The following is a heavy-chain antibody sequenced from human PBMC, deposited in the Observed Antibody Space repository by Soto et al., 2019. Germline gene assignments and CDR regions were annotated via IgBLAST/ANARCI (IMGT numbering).Heavy chain of an antibody. V-gene: IGHV3-23*01. Sequence: EVQVLESGGGLIQPGGSLRLSCVISRLTFRSYALNWVRQAPGEGLEWVSSISGSGDTTYYADSVKGRFTISRDNSKNTLYLQMNSLRVEDTALYYCAKADYSYSWAPGDYWGQGTLVTVSS. J-gene: IGHJ4*02. CDR2: ISGSGDTT. CDR1: RLTFRSYA. CDR3: AKADYSYSWAPGDY. D-gene: IGHD6-13*01.